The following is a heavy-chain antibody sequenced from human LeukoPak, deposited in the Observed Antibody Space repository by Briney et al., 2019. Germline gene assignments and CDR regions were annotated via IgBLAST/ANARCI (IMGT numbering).Heavy chain of an antibody. D-gene: IGHD3-22*01. Sequence: ASVKVSCKASGYTFTSYAMHWVRQAPGQRLEWMGWINAGNGNTKYSQKFQGRVTITRDTSASTAYMELSSLRSEDTAVYYCARSPNYYDPLFDHWGQGTLATVSS. J-gene: IGHJ4*02. CDR1: GYTFTSYA. V-gene: IGHV1-3*01. CDR3: ARSPNYYDPLFDH. CDR2: INAGNGNT.